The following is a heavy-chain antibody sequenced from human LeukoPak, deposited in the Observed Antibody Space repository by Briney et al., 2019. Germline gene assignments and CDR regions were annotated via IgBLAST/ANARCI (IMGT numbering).Heavy chain of an antibody. CDR3: ARERIVGATIRSPEYYYYYYYGMDV. J-gene: IGHJ6*02. V-gene: IGHV3-7*01. CDR1: GFTFSSYW. Sequence: PGGSLRLSCAASGFTFSSYWMSWVRQAPGKGLEWVANIKQDGSEKYYVDSVKGRFTISRDNAKNSLYLQMNSLRAEDTAVYYCARERIVGATIRSPEYYYYYYYGMDVWGQGTTVTVSS. CDR2: IKQDGSEK. D-gene: IGHD1-26*01.